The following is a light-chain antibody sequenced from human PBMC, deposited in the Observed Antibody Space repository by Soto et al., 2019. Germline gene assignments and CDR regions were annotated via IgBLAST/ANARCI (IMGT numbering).Light chain of an antibody. V-gene: IGKV3-15*01. CDR2: GAS. CDR1: QSVSSN. CDR3: QQYNNWPPWT. J-gene: IGKJ1*01. Sequence: DIVMTQSPATLSVSVGERATLSCRASQSVSSNLAWYQQKPGQSPRLLIYGASTRATGIPARFSGSGSGTEFTLTISSLQYEDFAVYYCQQYNNWPPWTFGQGTKVDIK.